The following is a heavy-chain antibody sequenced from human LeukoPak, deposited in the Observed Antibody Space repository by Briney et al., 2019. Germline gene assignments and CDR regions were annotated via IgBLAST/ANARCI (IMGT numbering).Heavy chain of an antibody. CDR1: GGTFSSYA. CDR2: IIPIFGTA. J-gene: IGHJ4*02. Sequence: SAKVSCKASGGTFSSYAISWVRQAPGQGLEWMGGIIPIFGTANYAQKFQGRVSITADESTSTAYMELSSLRSEDTAVYYCASTPWAATVGNDYGGQGTRVTVSS. V-gene: IGHV1-69*01. CDR3: ASTPWAATVGNDY. D-gene: IGHD6-25*01.